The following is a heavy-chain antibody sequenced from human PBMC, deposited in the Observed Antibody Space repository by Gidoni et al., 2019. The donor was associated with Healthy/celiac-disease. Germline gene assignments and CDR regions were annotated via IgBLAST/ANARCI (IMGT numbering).Heavy chain of an antibody. J-gene: IGHJ4*02. V-gene: IGHV3-30*18. D-gene: IGHD3-3*01. Sequence: QVQLVESGGGVVKPGRSLRLSWKAAGFTLRSYGMHGVRQAPGKGLEWLAVRSYDGSNKYYADSVKGRFTISRDNSKNTLYLQMNSLRAEDTAVYYCAKGSDFWSGSPFDYWGQGTLVTVSS. CDR2: RSYDGSNK. CDR1: GFTLRSYG. CDR3: AKGSDFWSGSPFDY.